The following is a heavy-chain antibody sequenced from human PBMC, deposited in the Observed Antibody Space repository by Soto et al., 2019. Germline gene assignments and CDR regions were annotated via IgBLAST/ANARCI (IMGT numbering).Heavy chain of an antibody. V-gene: IGHV1-18*01. CDR3: ASGWFGEFVYYFDY. Sequence: QVQLVQSGAEVKKPGASVKVSCKASGYTFTSYGISWVRQAPGQGLEWMGWISVYNGNTNYAQKLQGRVTMTTDTSTSTAYMDLRSLRSDDTDVYYCASGWFGEFVYYFDYWGQGTLVTVSS. CDR1: GYTFTSYG. D-gene: IGHD3-10*01. J-gene: IGHJ4*02. CDR2: ISVYNGNT.